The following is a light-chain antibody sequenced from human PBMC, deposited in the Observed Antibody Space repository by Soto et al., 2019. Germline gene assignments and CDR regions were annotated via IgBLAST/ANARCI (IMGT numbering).Light chain of an antibody. J-gene: IGKJ5*01. CDR2: EAS. CDR3: QQRNNWPRLT. Sequence: ELCLTHSPVTLSISPGERTTLSCRASQSFRGLLAWYRQKPGQAPRLLIYEASNRATGIPARFSGSGSGTDFTLTISSLEPEDFAVYYCQQRNNWPRLTFGQGTRLETK. CDR1: QSFRGL. V-gene: IGKV3-11*01.